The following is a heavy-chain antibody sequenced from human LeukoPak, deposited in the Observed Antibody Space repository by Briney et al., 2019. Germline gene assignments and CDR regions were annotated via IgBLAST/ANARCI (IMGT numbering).Heavy chain of an antibody. J-gene: IGHJ6*02. CDR1: GYTFTSYG. Sequence: GASVKVSCKASGYTFTSYGISWVRQAPGPGLEWMGWISAYNGNTNYAQKLQGRVTMTTDTSTSTAYMELRSLRSDDTAVYYCARDAYSCSWYTGGRRDYYYYGMDVWGQGTTVTVSS. CDR2: ISAYNGNT. CDR3: ARDAYSCSWYTGGRRDYYYYGMDV. V-gene: IGHV1-18*01. D-gene: IGHD6-13*01.